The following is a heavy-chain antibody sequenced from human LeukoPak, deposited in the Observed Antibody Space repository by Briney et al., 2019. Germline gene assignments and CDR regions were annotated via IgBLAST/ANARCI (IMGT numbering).Heavy chain of an antibody. V-gene: IGHV3-21*01. CDR2: ISSGSSYI. D-gene: IGHD2-15*01. J-gene: IGHJ4*02. CDR3: ARVGCSGGTCYDY. CDR1: GFTFSSYS. Sequence: GGPLRLSCAASGFTFSSYSMYWVRQAPGKGLEWVSFISSGSSYIYYTDSVKGRFTISRDNAKNSLYLQMNSLRVEDTAIYYCARVGCSGGTCYDYWGQGTLVTVSS.